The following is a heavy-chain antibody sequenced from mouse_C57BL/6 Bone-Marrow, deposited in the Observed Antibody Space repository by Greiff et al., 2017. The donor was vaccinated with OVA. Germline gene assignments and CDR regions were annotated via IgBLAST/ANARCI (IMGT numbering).Heavy chain of an antibody. D-gene: IGHD1-1*01. V-gene: IGHV1-18*01. CDR2: INPNNGGT. J-gene: IGHJ1*03. Sequence: EVQLQQSVAELVRPGASVKIPCKASGYTFTDYNMDWVKQSPGKSLEWIGDINPNNGGTIYNQKFKGKATLTVDKSSSTAYMELRSLTSEDTAVYYCARDYYGSYWYFDVWGTGTTVTVSS. CDR3: ARDYYGSYWYFDV. CDR1: GYTFTDYN.